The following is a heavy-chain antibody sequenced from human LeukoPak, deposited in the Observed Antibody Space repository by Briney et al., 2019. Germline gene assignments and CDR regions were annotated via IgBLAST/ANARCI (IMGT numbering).Heavy chain of an antibody. J-gene: IGHJ4*02. CDR3: AGRHRSGCEY. D-gene: IGHD6-19*01. CDR2: IYWDGDK. CDR1: GFSLSTSGGG. Sequence: SGPTLANRTQTLTLSCTLPGFSLSTSGGGVGWIRQPSGKALEWVAVIYWDGDKRYSPALKTRLTITKDTSKNQVVLTMTNTDPGVTATYYGAGRHRSGCEYCGQGTLVTVSS. V-gene: IGHV2-5*02.